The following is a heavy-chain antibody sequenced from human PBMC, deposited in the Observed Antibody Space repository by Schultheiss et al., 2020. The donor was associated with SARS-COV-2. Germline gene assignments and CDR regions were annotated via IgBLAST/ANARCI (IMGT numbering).Heavy chain of an antibody. CDR2: ISGSGGST. J-gene: IGHJ4*02. V-gene: IGHV3-23*01. Sequence: GESLKISCAASGFTFSSYAMSWVRQAPGKGLEWVSAISGSGGSTYYADSVKGRFTISRDNSKNTLYLQMNSLRAEDTAVYYCAHGADFWSGYYSYFDYWGQGTLVTVSS. CDR1: GFTFSSYA. CDR3: AHGADFWSGYYSYFDY. D-gene: IGHD3-3*01.